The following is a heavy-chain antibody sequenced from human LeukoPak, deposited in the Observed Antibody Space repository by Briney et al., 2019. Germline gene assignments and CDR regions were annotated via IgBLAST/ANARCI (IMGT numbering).Heavy chain of an antibody. V-gene: IGHV4-30-4*08. CDR3: ARSSIAARDFDY. D-gene: IGHD6-6*01. CDR2: IYYSGST. Sequence: SQTLSLTCTVSGGSISSGDYYWSWIRQPPGKGLEWIGYIYYSGSTYHNPSLKSRVIISVDTSKNQFSLKLSSVSAADTAAYYCARSSIAARDFDYWGQGNLVTVSS. J-gene: IGHJ4*02. CDR1: GGSISSGDYY.